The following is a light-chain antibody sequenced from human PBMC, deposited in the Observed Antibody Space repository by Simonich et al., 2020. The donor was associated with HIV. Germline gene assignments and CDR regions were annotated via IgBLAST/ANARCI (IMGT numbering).Light chain of an antibody. CDR1: QGISSA. V-gene: IGKV1-13*02. CDR3: QQYHSYSQT. CDR2: DAS. J-gene: IGKJ2*01. Sequence: AIQLTQSPSSLSASVGDRVTITCRASQGISSALAWYQQKPGKAPKLLIYDASSLESGVPSRFSGSGSGTEFTLTIGILQPEDFATYYCQQYHSYSQTFGQGTKLEFK.